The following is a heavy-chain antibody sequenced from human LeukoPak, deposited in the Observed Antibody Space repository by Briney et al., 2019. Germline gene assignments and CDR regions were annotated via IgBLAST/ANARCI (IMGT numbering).Heavy chain of an antibody. Sequence: ASVKVSCKASGYTFTSYGISWVRQAPGQGLEWMGWINPNSGGTNYAQKFQGRVTMTRDTSISTAYMELSRLRSDDTAVYYCARESMNTVTTFDYWGQGTLVTVSS. CDR3: ARESMNTVTTFDY. V-gene: IGHV1-2*02. J-gene: IGHJ4*02. CDR2: INPNSGGT. D-gene: IGHD4-17*01. CDR1: GYTFTSYG.